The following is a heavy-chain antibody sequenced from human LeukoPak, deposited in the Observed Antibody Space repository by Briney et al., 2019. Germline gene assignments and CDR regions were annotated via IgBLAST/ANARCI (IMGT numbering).Heavy chain of an antibody. D-gene: IGHD6-6*01. J-gene: IGHJ6*03. CDR1: GYTFTNYA. V-gene: IGHV1-3*03. CDR2: INPNSGGT. CDR3: ARDSGYSSSWFGPQYYYMDV. Sequence: ASVQVSCHASGYTFTNYAMNWVRQAPGQGLEWMGWINPNSGGTNYSQEFQGRVTVTKDTSASTAYIAVRRLRSEDMAVYYCARDSGYSSSWFGPQYYYMDVWGKGTTVTVSS.